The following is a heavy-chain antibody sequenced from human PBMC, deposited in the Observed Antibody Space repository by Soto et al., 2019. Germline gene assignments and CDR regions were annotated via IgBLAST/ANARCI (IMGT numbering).Heavy chain of an antibody. CDR2: ISSSSSYI. V-gene: IGHV3-21*01. D-gene: IGHD2-2*01. CDR1: GFTFSSYS. CDR3: ARVRDIVVVPAAALVEDYYYGMDV. Sequence: PGGSLRLSXAASGFTFSSYSMNWVRQAPGKGLEWVSSISSSSSYIYYADSVKGRFTISRDNAKNSLYLQMNSLRAEDTAVYYCARVRDIVVVPAAALVEDYYYGMDVWGQGTTVTVSS. J-gene: IGHJ6*02.